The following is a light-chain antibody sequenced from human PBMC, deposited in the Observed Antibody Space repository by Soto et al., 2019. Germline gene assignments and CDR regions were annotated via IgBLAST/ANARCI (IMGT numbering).Light chain of an antibody. CDR2: EVS. CDR3: SSYTGSSTLVV. CDR1: SSDVGAYNY. V-gene: IGLV2-14*01. J-gene: IGLJ2*01. Sequence: QSALTQPASVSGSPGQSITISCTGTSSDVGAYNYVSWFQQHPGKAPTLIISEVSNRPSGVSNRFSGSKSGNAASLTISGLQAEDEADYYCSSYTGSSTLVVFGGGTKVTVL.